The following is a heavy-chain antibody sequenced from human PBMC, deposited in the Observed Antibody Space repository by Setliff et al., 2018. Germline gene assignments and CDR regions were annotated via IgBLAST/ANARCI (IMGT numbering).Heavy chain of an antibody. J-gene: IGHJ4*02. CDR3: ARHATYYYGSGNLPFDS. V-gene: IGHV4-61*09. D-gene: IGHD3-10*01. CDR1: GDSISSRTYY. CDR2: IYTSWST. Sequence: SLTCTVSGDSISSRTYYWSWIRQPAGKGLEWIGHIYTSWSTISNPSLKSRVTISLDTSKNQFSLKLSSVTAADTAVYYCARHATYYYGSGNLPFDSWGQGTLVTVSS.